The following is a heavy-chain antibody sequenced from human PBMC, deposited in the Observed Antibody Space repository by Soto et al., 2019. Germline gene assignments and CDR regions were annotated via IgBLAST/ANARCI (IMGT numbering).Heavy chain of an antibody. CDR1: GFTFSSYT. J-gene: IGHJ4*02. CDR3: ARDPEYYDFWSAYYKAHFDY. Sequence: GGSLRLSCAASGFTFSSYTMHWVRQAPGKGLEWVAVISYDGSNKYYSDSVKGRFTFSRDNSKNTLYLQMNRLRAEDTAVYYCARDPEYYDFWSAYYKAHFDYWGQGTLVTVSS. V-gene: IGHV3-30-3*01. CDR2: ISYDGSNK. D-gene: IGHD3-3*01.